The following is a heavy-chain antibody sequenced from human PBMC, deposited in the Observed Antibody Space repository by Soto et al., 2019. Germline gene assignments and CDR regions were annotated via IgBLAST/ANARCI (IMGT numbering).Heavy chain of an antibody. D-gene: IGHD6-13*01. V-gene: IGHV1-69*13. CDR2: IIPIFGTA. CDR3: ARGYSSSWYRSGYYFDY. J-gene: IGHJ4*02. CDR1: GGTFSSYA. Sequence: SVKVSCKASGGTFSSYAISWVRQAPGQGLEWMGGIIPIFGTANYAQKFQGRVTITADESTSIAYMELSSLRSEDTAVYYCARGYSSSWYRSGYYFDYWGQGTLVTVSS.